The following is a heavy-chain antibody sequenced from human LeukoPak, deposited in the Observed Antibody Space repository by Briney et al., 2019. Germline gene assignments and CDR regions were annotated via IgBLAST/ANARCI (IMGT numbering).Heavy chain of an antibody. Sequence: TSETLSLTCAVYGGSFSGYYWSWIRQPPGKGLEWIGEINHSGSTNYNPSLKSRVTISVDTSKNQFSLKLSSVTAADTAVYYCARHAAYYYGSGSYYKRSFYYYYYMDVWGKGTTVTISS. CDR1: GGSFSGYY. V-gene: IGHV4-34*01. J-gene: IGHJ6*03. CDR2: INHSGST. D-gene: IGHD3-10*01. CDR3: ARHAAYYYGSGSYYKRSFYYYYYMDV.